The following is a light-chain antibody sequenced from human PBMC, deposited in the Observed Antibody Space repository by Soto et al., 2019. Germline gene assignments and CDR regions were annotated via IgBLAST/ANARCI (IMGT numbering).Light chain of an antibody. CDR3: QQYGSSPSLT. V-gene: IGKV3-20*01. CDR2: GAS. J-gene: IGKJ4*01. CDR1: QSVSSSY. Sequence: EIVLTQSPGTLSLSPGERATLSCRASQSVSSSYLAWYQQKPGQAPRLLIYGASSRATGIPDRFSGSGSGTDFTLTISRLEPEDFAVYYCQQYGSSPSLTXGGGTKVDIK.